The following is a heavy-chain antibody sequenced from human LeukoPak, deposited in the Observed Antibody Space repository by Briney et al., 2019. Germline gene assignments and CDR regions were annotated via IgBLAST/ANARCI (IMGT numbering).Heavy chain of an antibody. CDR2: ISGNGGSP. Sequence: GGSLRLSCAASGFTFDDYAMHWVRQAPGKGLEWVGLISGNGGSPSYADSVKGRFTISRDNSKNSLYLQMNSLRTEHTALYYCAKDRTFSGSYGYFDSWGQGTLVTVSS. V-gene: IGHV3-43*02. CDR1: GFTFDDYA. CDR3: AKDRTFSGSYGYFDS. J-gene: IGHJ4*02. D-gene: IGHD2/OR15-2a*01.